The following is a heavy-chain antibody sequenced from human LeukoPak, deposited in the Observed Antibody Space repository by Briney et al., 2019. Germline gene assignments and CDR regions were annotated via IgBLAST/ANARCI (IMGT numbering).Heavy chain of an antibody. CDR2: INHSGST. D-gene: IGHD6-19*01. CDR1: GGSFSGYY. CDR3: ARAGDAVAVFDY. V-gene: IGHV4-34*01. Sequence: SETLSLTCAVYGGSFSGYYWSWIHQPPGKGLEWIGEINHSGSTNYNPSLKSRVTISVDTSKNQFSLKLSSVTAADTAVYYCARAGDAVAVFDYWGQGTLVTVSS. J-gene: IGHJ4*02.